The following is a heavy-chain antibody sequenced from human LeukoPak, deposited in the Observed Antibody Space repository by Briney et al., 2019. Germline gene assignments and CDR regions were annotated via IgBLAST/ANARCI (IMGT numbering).Heavy chain of an antibody. CDR2: ISAYNGNT. D-gene: IGHD3-22*01. V-gene: IGHV1-18*01. J-gene: IGHJ3*02. CDR3: ARDMGDSTGYGAFDI. CDR1: GYTVTSYG. Sequence: ASVKVSCKASGYTVTSYGISWLRQAPGQWLEWMGWISAYNGNTNYAQKLQGRVTMTTDTSTSTAYMELSSLRSEDTAVYYCARDMGDSTGYGAFDIWGQGTMVTVSS.